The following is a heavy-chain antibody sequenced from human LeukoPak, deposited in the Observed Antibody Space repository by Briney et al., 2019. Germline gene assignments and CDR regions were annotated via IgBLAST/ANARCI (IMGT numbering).Heavy chain of an antibody. CDR3: ARGRWYSSGWYYFDY. D-gene: IGHD6-19*01. CDR2: IYHSGST. Sequence: PSETLSLTCAVSGGSISSSNWWSWVRQPPGKGLEWIGEIYHSGSTNHNPSLKSRVTISVDKSKNQFSLKLSSVTAADTAVYYCARGRWYSSGWYYFDYWGQGTLVTVSS. V-gene: IGHV4-4*02. CDR1: GGSISSSNW. J-gene: IGHJ4*02.